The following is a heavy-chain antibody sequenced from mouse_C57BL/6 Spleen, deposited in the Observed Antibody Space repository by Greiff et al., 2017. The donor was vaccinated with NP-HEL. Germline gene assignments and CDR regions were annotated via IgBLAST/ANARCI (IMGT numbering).Heavy chain of an antibody. CDR2: ISSGGDYI. CDR1: GFTFSSYA. Sequence: EVQLVESGEGLVKPGGSLKLSCAASGFTFSSYAMSWVRQTPEKRLEWVAYISSGGDYIYYAATVKGRFTISSDNARNTLYLQMSRLKSEDTAMDYCTRGNWDYAMDYWGQGTSVTVSS. J-gene: IGHJ4*01. D-gene: IGHD4-1*01. CDR3: TRGNWDYAMDY. V-gene: IGHV5-9-1*02.